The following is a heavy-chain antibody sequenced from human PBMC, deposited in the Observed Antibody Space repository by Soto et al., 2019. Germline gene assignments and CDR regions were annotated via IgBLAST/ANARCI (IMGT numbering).Heavy chain of an antibody. CDR2: INPSGGST. J-gene: IGHJ3*02. V-gene: IGHV1-46*03. D-gene: IGHD4-17*01. CDR3: ARDPGYGDLGGAFDI. Sequence: GASVKVSCKASGYSFTSYGISWMRQAPGQGLEWMGIINPSGGSTSYAQKFQGRVTMTRDTSTSTVYMGLSSLRSEDTAVYYCARDPGYGDLGGAFDIWGQGTMVTVSS. CDR1: GYSFTSYG.